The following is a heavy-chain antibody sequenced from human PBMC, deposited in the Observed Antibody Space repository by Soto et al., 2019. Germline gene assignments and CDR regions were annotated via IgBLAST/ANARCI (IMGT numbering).Heavy chain of an antibody. D-gene: IGHD3-10*01. CDR3: ARAIRGSGSPFDP. J-gene: IGHJ5*02. CDR1: GYTFTSYY. Sequence: QVQLVQSGAEVKKPGASVKVSCKASGYTFTSYYMHWVRQAPGQGLEWMGIINPSGGSTSYAQKFQGRGXXTXDXXTSTVYMELSSLRSEDTAVYYCARAIRGSGSPFDPWGQGTLVTVSS. V-gene: IGHV1-46*01. CDR2: INPSGGST.